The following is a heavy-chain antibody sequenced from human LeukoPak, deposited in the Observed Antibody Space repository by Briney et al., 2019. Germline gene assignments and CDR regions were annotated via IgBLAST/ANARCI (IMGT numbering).Heavy chain of an antibody. CDR1: GGSFSDYY. CDR2: IDHSGST. CDR3: ARGGWFDP. V-gene: IGHV4-34*01. Sequence: SETLSLTCAVYGGSFSDYYWSWIRQPPGKGLEWIGEIDHSGSTNYNPSLKSRVTISVDTSKNQFSLKLSSVTAADTAVYYCARGGWFDPWGQGTLVTVSS. J-gene: IGHJ5*02.